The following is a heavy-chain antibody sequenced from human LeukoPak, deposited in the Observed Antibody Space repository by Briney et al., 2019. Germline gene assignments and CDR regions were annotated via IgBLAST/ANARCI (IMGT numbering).Heavy chain of an antibody. CDR3: AKDDGSGWYQIDY. CDR1: GFTFSSYG. Sequence: GSLRLSCAASGFTFSSYGMHWVRQAPGKGLEWVAVRGSGGGSYYGDSVKGRFTISRDNSKNTLYLQMNSLRAEDTAVYYCAKDDGSGWYQIDYWGQGTLVTISS. J-gene: IGHJ4*02. CDR2: RGSGGGS. V-gene: IGHV3-23*01. D-gene: IGHD6-19*01.